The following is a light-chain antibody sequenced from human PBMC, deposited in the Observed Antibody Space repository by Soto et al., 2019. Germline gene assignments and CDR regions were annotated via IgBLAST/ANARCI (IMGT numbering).Light chain of an antibody. CDR1: QSISSW. J-gene: IGKJ1*01. CDR2: KAS. V-gene: IGKV1-5*03. Sequence: DIQMTQSPSTLSASVGDRVTITCRASQSISSWLAWYQQKPGKAPKFLIHKASSLESGVPSRFSGSGSGTEFTLTISSLQTDDFATDFCQQYNSPPWTFGQGTKVEI. CDR3: QQYNSPPWT.